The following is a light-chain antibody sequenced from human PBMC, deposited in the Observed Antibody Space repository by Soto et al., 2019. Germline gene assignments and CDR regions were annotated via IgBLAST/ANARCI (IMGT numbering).Light chain of an antibody. Sequence: EVVLTQSAVTLSLSPGERATLSCRSSQSFRGLLAWYQQKPGQAPRLLIYDAYNRATGIPPRFSGSGSGTDFTLTISSLEPEDSAVYYCQQRHMWPITSGQGTRLE. CDR1: QSFRGL. CDR2: DAY. CDR3: QQRHMWPIT. J-gene: IGKJ5*01. V-gene: IGKV3-11*01.